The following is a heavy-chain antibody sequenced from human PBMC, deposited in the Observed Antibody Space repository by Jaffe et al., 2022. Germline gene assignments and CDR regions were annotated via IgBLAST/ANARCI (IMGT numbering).Heavy chain of an antibody. D-gene: IGHD6-13*01. CDR1: GYTFTSYA. CDR2: INAGNGNT. CDR3: ARDRRIAAAGPGRNWFDP. J-gene: IGHJ5*02. Sequence: QVQLVQSGAEVKKPGASVKVSCKASGYTFTSYAMHWVRQAPGQRLEWMGWINAGNGNTKYSQKFQGRVTITRDTSASTAYMELSSLRSEDTAVYYCARDRRIAAAGPGRNWFDPWGQGTLVTVSS. V-gene: IGHV1-3*01.